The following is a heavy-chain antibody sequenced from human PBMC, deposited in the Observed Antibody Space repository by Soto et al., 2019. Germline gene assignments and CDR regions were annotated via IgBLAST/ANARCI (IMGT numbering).Heavy chain of an antibody. V-gene: IGHV4-31*03. CDR3: ARGDYYGSGSHYYFDY. Sequence: QVQLQESGPGLVKPSQTLSLTCTVSGGSISSGGYYWSWIRQHPGKGLEWIGYIYYSGSTYYNTSLKSRVTLSVDTSKNQFSLKLSSVTAADTAVYYCARGDYYGSGSHYYFDYLGQGTLVTVSS. J-gene: IGHJ4*02. CDR1: GGSISSGGYY. CDR2: IYYSGST. D-gene: IGHD3-10*01.